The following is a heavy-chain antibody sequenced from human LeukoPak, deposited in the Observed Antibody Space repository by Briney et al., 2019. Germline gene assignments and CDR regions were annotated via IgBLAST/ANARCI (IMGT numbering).Heavy chain of an antibody. V-gene: IGHV4-34*01. CDR1: GGSFSGYY. D-gene: IGHD6-13*01. J-gene: IGHJ4*02. CDR3: ARDGSLAEVDY. Sequence: SETLSLTCAVYGGSFSGYYWSWIRQPPGKGLEWIGEINHSGSTNYNPSLKSRVTISVDTSKNQFSLKLSSVTAADTAVYYCARDGSLAEVDYWGQGTLVTVSS. CDR2: INHSGST.